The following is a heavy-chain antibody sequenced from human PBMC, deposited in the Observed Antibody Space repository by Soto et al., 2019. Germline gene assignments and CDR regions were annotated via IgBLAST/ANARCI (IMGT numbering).Heavy chain of an antibody. D-gene: IGHD6-13*01. CDR2: ISGSGGST. CDR3: AKEMGIAAARVYYYGMDV. V-gene: IGHV3-23*01. Sequence: GGSLRLSCAASGFTFSSYAMSWVRQAPGKGLEWVSAISGSGGSTYYADSVKGRFTISRDNSKNTLYLQMNSLRAEDTAVYYCAKEMGIAAARVYYYGMDVWGKGTTVTVSS. J-gene: IGHJ6*04. CDR1: GFTFSSYA.